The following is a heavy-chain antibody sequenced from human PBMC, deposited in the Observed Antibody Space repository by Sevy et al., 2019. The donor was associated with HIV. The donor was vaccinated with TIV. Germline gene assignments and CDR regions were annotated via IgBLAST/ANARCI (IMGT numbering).Heavy chain of an antibody. CDR1: EFTFTTYW. CDR3: ARDQFSYFDY. CDR2: INSDGSIT. V-gene: IGHV3-74*01. Sequence: GGSLRLSCATSEFTFTTYWMHWVRQSPGKGLVWVSRINSDGSITDYADSVKGRFTMSRDNAKNTLYLQMNSLRAEDTAVYYCARDQFSYFDYWGQGTLVTVSS. D-gene: IGHD3-3*01. J-gene: IGHJ4*02.